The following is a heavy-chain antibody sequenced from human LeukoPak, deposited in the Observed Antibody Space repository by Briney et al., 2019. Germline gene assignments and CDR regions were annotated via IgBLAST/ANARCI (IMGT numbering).Heavy chain of an antibody. CDR3: AKDQMWSIGAHYYDSGGYFPDY. J-gene: IGHJ4*02. D-gene: IGHD3-22*01. CDR2: ISHDGNNK. Sequence: TGGSLRLSCAASGFTFSSYSMNWVRQAPGKGLEWVAVISHDGNNKFYADSVKGRFTISRDNSKNTLFLQMNSLRAEDTAVYSCAKDQMWSIGAHYYDSGGYFPDYWGQGTLVTVSS. CDR1: GFTFSSYS. V-gene: IGHV3-30*18.